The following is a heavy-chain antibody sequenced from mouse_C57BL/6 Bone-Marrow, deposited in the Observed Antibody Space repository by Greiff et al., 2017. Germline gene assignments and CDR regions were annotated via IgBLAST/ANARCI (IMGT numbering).Heavy chain of an antibody. J-gene: IGHJ4*01. CDR1: GYSFTSYY. V-gene: IGHV1-66*01. D-gene: IGHD1-1*01. CDR3: ARSRLALHYAMDY. CDR2: IYPGSGNT. Sequence: QVQLQQSGPELVKPGASVKISCKASGYSFTSYYIHWVKQRPGQGLEWIGWIYPGSGNTKYNEKFKGKATLTADTSSSTAYMQLSSLTSEDSAVYYCARSRLALHYAMDYWGQGTSVTVSS.